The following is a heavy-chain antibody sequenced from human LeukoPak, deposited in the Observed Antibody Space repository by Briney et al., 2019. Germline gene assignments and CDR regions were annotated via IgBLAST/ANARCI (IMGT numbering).Heavy chain of an antibody. CDR3: ATDTSIAVAGTTGY. Sequence: GASVKVSCKASGYTFTGYHMHWVRQAPGQGLEWMGWINPNSGGTNYAQKFQGRVTMTRDTSISTAYMELSRLRSDDTAVYYCATDTSIAVAGTTGYWGQGTLVTVSS. V-gene: IGHV1-2*02. CDR1: GYTFTGYH. J-gene: IGHJ4*02. D-gene: IGHD6-19*01. CDR2: INPNSGGT.